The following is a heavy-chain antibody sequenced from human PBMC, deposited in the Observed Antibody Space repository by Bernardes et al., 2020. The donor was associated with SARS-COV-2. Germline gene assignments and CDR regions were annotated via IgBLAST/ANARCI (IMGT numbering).Heavy chain of an antibody. CDR3: ARGGYYASGSYGIDP. CDR2: IFDSGNT. CDR1: GGSMFTYY. Sequence: SETLSLTCAVSGGSMFTYYWTWIRQSPGKGLEWIGHIFDSGNTNYNPSLKSRVTISIDMPRNQFSLKVNSVTAADTAVYFCARGGYYASGSYGIDPWGQGSPVIVSS. V-gene: IGHV4-59*01. D-gene: IGHD3-10*01. J-gene: IGHJ5*02.